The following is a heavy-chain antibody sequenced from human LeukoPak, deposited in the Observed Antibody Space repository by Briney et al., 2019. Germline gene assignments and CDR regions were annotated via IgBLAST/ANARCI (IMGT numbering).Heavy chain of an antibody. CDR2: ISSSSSYI. Sequence: GGSLRLSCAASGFTVSRRYMSWVRQAPGKGLEWVSSISSSSSYIYYADSVKGRFTISRDNAKNSLYLQMNSLRAEDTAVYYCARDPFSGLQGMDVWGQGTTVTVSS. CDR1: GFTVSRRY. J-gene: IGHJ6*02. CDR3: ARDPFSGLQGMDV. D-gene: IGHD6-19*01. V-gene: IGHV3-21*01.